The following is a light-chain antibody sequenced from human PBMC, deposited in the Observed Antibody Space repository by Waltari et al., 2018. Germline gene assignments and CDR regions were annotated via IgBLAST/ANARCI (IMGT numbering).Light chain of an antibody. J-gene: IGLJ2*01. Sequence: QSVLTQPPSASGTPGQGVTISCSGSRSNIGTNTVNWYQQLPGTAPKVLMYSNNPRPSGVPARFSGSKSGTSASLAVSGLQSEDEGDYYCATWDDSLNGVVFGGGTKLTVL. CDR3: ATWDDSLNGVV. CDR1: RSNIGTNT. V-gene: IGLV1-44*01. CDR2: SNN.